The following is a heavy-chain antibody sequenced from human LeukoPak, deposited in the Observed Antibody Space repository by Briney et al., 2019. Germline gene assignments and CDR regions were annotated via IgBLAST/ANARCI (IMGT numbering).Heavy chain of an antibody. CDR2: IYYSGST. D-gene: IGHD2-2*01. CDR3: ARVRCSSTSCYLGYYMDV. V-gene: IGHV4-34*01. Sequence: SETLSLTCAVYGGSFSGYYWSWIRQPPGKGLEWIGSIYYSGSTYYNPSLKSRVTISVDTSKNQFSLKLSSVTAADTAVYYCARVRCSSTSCYLGYYMDVWGKGTTVTVSS. J-gene: IGHJ6*03. CDR1: GGSFSGYY.